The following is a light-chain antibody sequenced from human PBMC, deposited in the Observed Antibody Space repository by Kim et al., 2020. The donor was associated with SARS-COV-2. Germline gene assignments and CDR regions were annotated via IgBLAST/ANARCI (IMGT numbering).Light chain of an antibody. CDR3: LLSMGSGISV. Sequence: QTVVTQESSFSVSPGGTVTLTCGLTSGSVSTSFYPSWYQQIPGQAPRTIIYSTKARSSGVPDRFSGSILGNKAALTITGAQADDEADYYCLLSMGSGISVFGGGTRVTVL. V-gene: IGLV8-61*01. J-gene: IGLJ3*02. CDR2: STK. CDR1: SGSVSTSFY.